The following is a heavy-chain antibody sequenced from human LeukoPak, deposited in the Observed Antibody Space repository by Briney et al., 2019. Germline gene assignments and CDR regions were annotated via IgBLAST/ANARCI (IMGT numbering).Heavy chain of an antibody. CDR1: GYTFTSYG. V-gene: IGHV1-8*03. J-gene: IGHJ6*03. Sequence: GASVKVSCKASGYTFTSYGINWVRQATGQGLEWMGWMNPNSGNTGYEQKFQGRVTITRNTSISTAYMELSSLRSEDTAVYYCARGPSGAHNYYMDVWGKGTTVTVSS. CDR2: MNPNSGNT. CDR3: ARGPSGAHNYYMDV. D-gene: IGHD1-26*01.